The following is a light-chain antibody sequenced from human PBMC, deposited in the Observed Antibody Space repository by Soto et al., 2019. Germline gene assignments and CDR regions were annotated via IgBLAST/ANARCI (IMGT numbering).Light chain of an antibody. CDR3: QQRSNWPPA. Sequence: EIVLTQSPATLSLSPGERANLSCRASQSVNSYLAWYQQKPGQGPRLLIYDASNSATGIPARFSGSGSGTDFTLTISSLEPEDLAVYDCQQRSNWPPAFGGGTKVEIK. CDR1: QSVNSY. CDR2: DAS. J-gene: IGKJ4*01. V-gene: IGKV3-11*01.